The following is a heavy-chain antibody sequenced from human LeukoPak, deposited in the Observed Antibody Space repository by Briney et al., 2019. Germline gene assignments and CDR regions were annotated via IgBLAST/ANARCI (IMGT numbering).Heavy chain of an antibody. V-gene: IGHV4-34*01. Sequence: PSETLSLTCAVYGGSFSGYYWSWIRQPPGKGLEWIGEINHSGSTNYNPSLKSRVTISVDTSKNQFSLKLSSVTAADTAVYYCAGSSGSSLYYYYYGMDVWGQGTTVTVSS. CDR3: AGSSGSSLYYYYYGMDV. J-gene: IGHJ6*02. D-gene: IGHD1-26*01. CDR1: GGSFSGYY. CDR2: INHSGST.